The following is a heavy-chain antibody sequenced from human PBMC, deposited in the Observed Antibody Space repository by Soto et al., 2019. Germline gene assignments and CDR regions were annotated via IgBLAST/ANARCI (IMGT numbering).Heavy chain of an antibody. V-gene: IGHV3-30*18. Sequence: QVQLVESGGGVVQPGRSLRLSCAASGFTFSSYGMHWVRQAPGKGLEWVAVISYDGSNKYYADSVKGRFTISRDNSKNTLYLQMNSLRAEDTAVYYCAKDSDCSSTSCYTSYYYYGMEVWGQGTTVTVSS. J-gene: IGHJ6*02. CDR2: ISYDGSNK. CDR3: AKDSDCSSTSCYTSYYYYGMEV. CDR1: GFTFSSYG. D-gene: IGHD2-2*02.